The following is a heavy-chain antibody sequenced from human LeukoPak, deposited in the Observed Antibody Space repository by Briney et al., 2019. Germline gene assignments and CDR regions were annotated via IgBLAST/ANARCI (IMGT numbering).Heavy chain of an antibody. D-gene: IGHD1-7*01. V-gene: IGHV3-74*01. J-gene: IGHJ3*02. CDR3: ARRGNYYVFDI. CDR1: GFTFSSYW. CDR2: INSDGSST. Sequence: PGGSLRLSCAASGFTFSSYWMHWVRQAPGKGLVWVSRINSDGSSTSYADSVKGRFTISRDNAKNTLYLQMNSLRAEDTAVYYCARRGNYYVFDIWGHGTVVTVSS.